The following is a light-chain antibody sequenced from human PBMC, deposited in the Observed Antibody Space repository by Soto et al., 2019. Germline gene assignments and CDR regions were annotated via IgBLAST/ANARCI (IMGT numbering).Light chain of an antibody. J-gene: IGLJ1*01. CDR2: EVT. Sequence: SALTQPASVSGSPGQSITISCTGTSGDIGSYNRVSWYQQHPGKAPKLITYEVTDRPSGVSNRFSGSKSGNTASLTISGLKAEDEAEYYCSSYTNINTRACVFGTGTKLTVL. CDR1: SGDIGSYNR. CDR3: SSYTNINTRACV. V-gene: IGLV2-14*01.